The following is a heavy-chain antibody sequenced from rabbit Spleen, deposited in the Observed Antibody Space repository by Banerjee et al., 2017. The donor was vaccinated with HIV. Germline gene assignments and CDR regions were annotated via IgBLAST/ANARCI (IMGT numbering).Heavy chain of an antibody. J-gene: IGHJ4*01. Sequence: QEQLKESGGGLVQPGGILTLTCTASGFTISGGYYVSWVRQAPGKGLEWIAYINTGGGSTYYASWVNGRFTISRDTNENTVSLKMTSLTAADTATYFCARNTYSPIDYPFNLWGPGTLVTVS. CDR2: INTGGGST. V-gene: IGHV1S43*01. CDR1: GFTISGGYY. D-gene: IGHD4-1*01. CDR3: ARNTYSPIDYPFNL.